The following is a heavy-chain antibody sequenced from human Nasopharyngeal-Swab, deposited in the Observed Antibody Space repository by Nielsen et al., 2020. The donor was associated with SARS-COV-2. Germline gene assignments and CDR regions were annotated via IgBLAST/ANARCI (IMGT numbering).Heavy chain of an antibody. CDR3: ARAHDSGGYYQRRSYFDY. Sequence: WIRQAPGKGLEWVAVISYDGSNKYYADSVKGRFTISRDNSKNTLYLQMNSLRAEDTAVYYCARAHDSGGYYQRRSYFDYWGQGTLVTVSS. D-gene: IGHD3-22*01. CDR2: ISYDGSNK. J-gene: IGHJ4*02. V-gene: IGHV3-30*03.